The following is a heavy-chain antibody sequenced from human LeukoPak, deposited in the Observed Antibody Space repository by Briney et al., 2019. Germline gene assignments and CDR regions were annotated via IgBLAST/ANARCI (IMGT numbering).Heavy chain of an antibody. CDR1: GFTFSRYT. CDR3: ACEENSSGYSFDY. Sequence: GRSLRLSCAASGFTFSRYTMHWVRRAPGKGLEWVAVISYDGSNKYYADSVKGRFTISRYNSKNTLYLQMNSLRAEDTAVYYCACEENSSGYSFDYWGQGTLVTVSS. CDR2: ISYDGSNK. D-gene: IGHD3-22*01. V-gene: IGHV3-30-3*01. J-gene: IGHJ4*02.